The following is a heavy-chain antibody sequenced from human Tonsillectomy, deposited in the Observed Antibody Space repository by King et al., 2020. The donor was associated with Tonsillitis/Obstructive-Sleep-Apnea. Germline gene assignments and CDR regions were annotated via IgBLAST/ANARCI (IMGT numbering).Heavy chain of an antibody. CDR3: ARAGIVVVPAVPYYMDV. CDR2: INHSGST. D-gene: IGHD2-2*01. V-gene: IGHV4-34*01. J-gene: IGHJ6*03. Sequence: VQLQQWGAGLLKPSETLSLTGAVYGGSFSGYYWSWIRQPPGKGLEWIGEINHSGSTNYNPSLKSRVTISVDTSKNQFSLKLSSVTAADTAVYYCARAGIVVVPAVPYYMDVWGKGTTVTVSS. CDR1: GGSFSGYY.